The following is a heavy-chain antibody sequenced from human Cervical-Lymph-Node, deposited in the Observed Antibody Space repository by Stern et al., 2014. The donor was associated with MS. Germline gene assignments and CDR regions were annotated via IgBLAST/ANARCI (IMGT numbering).Heavy chain of an antibody. D-gene: IGHD3-16*01. CDR1: GFTFSTYG. V-gene: IGHV3-23*01. J-gene: IGHJ4*02. CDR3: VGGVFEF. CDR2: ISGRTVGT. Sequence: GQSGGPLRLSCAASGFTFSTYGMSWVRQAPGKGLEWLSLISGRTVGTYYADSVKGRFTVSRDNSKNMLYLQVTSLRAEDTAVYYCVGGVFEFWGQGTPVTVSS.